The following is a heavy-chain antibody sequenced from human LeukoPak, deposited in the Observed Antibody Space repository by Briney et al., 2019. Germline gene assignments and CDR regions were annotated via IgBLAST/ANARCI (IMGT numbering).Heavy chain of an antibody. CDR1: GGSITSNIDY. CDR3: SRGFTSFQWFDL. J-gene: IGHJ2*01. D-gene: IGHD3-16*01. CDR2: VYFTGSG. Sequence: PSETLSLTCAVSGGSITSNIDYWAWIRQPPGKGLEWIGSVYFTGSGYYNPSLKSRVTISLDTSKNQFSLMVNSVTAADTAVYYCSRGFTSFQWFDLWGRGTLVTVSP. V-gene: IGHV4-39*07.